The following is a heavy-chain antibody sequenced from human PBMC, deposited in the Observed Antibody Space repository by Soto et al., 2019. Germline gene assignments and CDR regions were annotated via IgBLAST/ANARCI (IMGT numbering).Heavy chain of an antibody. V-gene: IGHV5-51*01. J-gene: IGHJ6*01. CDR3: PRHTTQLSLTSDMDV. D-gene: IGHD5-18*01. CDR1: GYNFTTYW. CDR2: IYPGDSDA. Sequence: VESLKISCKVSGYNFTTYWIVWVRQMPGKGLEWMGIIYPGDSDARYSPSFRGQVTISADKSITTAYLQWSSLKASDSAVYYCPRHTTQLSLTSDMDVWGQGTTVTVSS.